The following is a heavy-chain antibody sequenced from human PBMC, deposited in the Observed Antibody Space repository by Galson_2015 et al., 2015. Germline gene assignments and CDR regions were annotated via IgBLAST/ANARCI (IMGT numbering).Heavy chain of an antibody. V-gene: IGHV3-33*01. D-gene: IGHD3-10*01. Sequence: SLRLSCAASGFTFSSYGMHWVRQAPGKGLEWVAVIWYDGSNKYYADAVKGRFTISRDNSKNALYLQMNSLRAEDTAVYYCARDHTSYTYFYASLSAIRPLEFYPWGQGTLVTVSS. CDR1: GFTFSSYG. CDR2: IWYDGSNK. CDR3: ARDHTSYTYFYASLSAIRPLEFYP. J-gene: IGHJ5*02.